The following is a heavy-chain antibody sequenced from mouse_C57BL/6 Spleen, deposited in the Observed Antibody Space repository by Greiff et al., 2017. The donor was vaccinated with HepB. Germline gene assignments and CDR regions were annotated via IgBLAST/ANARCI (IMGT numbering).Heavy chain of an antibody. D-gene: IGHD1-1*01. V-gene: IGHV1-4*01. CDR3: ARSGSYWYFDV. J-gene: IGHJ1*03. CDR1: GYTFTSYT. Sequence: VKLQESGAELARPGASVKMSCKASGYTFTSYTMHWVKQRPGQGLEWIGYINPSSGYTKYNQKFKDKATLTADKSSSTAYMQLSSLTSEDSAVYYCARSGSYWYFDVWGTGTTVTVSS. CDR2: INPSSGYT.